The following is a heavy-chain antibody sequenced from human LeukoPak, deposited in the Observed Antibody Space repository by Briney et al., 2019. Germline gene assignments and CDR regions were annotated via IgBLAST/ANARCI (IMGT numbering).Heavy chain of an antibody. Sequence: ASVKVSCKASGGTFSSYAISWVRQAPGQGLEWMGGIIPIFGTANYAQKFQGRVTMTTDTSTSTAYMELRSLRSDDTAVYYCARGDCSSTSCLDYWGQGTLVTVSS. CDR2: IIPIFGTA. CDR1: GGTFSSYA. D-gene: IGHD2-2*01. J-gene: IGHJ4*02. CDR3: ARGDCSSTSCLDY. V-gene: IGHV1-69*05.